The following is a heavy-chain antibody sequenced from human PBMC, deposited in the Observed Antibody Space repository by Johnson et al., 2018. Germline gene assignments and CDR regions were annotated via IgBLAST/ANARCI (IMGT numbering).Heavy chain of an antibody. V-gene: IGHV3-23*04. CDR2: ISWNSGSI. CDR1: GFIFSSAW. Sequence: VQLVESGGGLVKXGGSXRVXCAASGFIFSSAWIKGVRQAPGKGLEWVSGISWNSGSIGYAASVKGRFTISRDNSKNTLYLQMNSLRAEDTAVYYCAKDLRQRGAFDIWGQGTMVTVSS. CDR3: AKDLRQRGAFDI. J-gene: IGHJ3*02.